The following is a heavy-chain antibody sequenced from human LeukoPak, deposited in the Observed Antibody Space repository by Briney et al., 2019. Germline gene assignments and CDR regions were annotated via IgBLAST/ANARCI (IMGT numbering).Heavy chain of an antibody. CDR3: AKRSLWEAFDC. CDR2: INSDGSST. Sequence: GGSLRLSCAASGFTFSSYWMHWVRQAPGKGLVWVSRINSDGSSTSYADSVKGRFTISRDNAKNTLYLQMNSLRAEDTAVYYCAKRSLWEAFDCWGQGTLVTVSS. V-gene: IGHV3-74*01. J-gene: IGHJ4*02. D-gene: IGHD3-16*02. CDR1: GFTFSSYW.